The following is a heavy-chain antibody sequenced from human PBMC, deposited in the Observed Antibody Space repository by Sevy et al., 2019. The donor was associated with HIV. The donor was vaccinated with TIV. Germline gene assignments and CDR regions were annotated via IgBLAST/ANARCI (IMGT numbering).Heavy chain of an antibody. Sequence: ASVKVSCKASGYTFTSYAMHWVRQAPGQRLEWMGWINAGNGNTKYSQKSQGRVTITRDTSASTAYMELSSLRSEDTAVYYCAREGMRATVSNFYYYYYGMDVWGQGTTVTVSS. CDR1: GYTFTSYA. J-gene: IGHJ6*02. D-gene: IGHD4-17*01. CDR2: INAGNGNT. CDR3: AREGMRATVSNFYYYYYGMDV. V-gene: IGHV1-3*01.